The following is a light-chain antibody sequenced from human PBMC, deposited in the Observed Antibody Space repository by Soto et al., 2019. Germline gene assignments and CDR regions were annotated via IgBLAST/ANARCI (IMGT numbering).Light chain of an antibody. V-gene: IGKV3-20*01. CDR3: QHYNSYPLT. CDR2: DAS. J-gene: IGKJ5*01. CDR1: QSVSSSY. Sequence: EIVLTQSPGTLSLSPGERATLSCRASQSVSSSYLAWYQQKPGQAPRLLIYDASSRATGIPDRFSGSGSGTDFTLTISSLQPDDFATYYCQHYNSYPLTFGQGTRLEIK.